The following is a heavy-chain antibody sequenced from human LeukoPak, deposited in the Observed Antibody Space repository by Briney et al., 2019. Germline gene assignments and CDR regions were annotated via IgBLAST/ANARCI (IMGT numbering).Heavy chain of an antibody. CDR1: GGSIRSGDYY. J-gene: IGHJ3*02. D-gene: IGHD3-10*01. V-gene: IGHV4-30-4*08. CDR2: IYYGGST. CDR3: ARGRGGVDGFDI. Sequence: PSQTLSLTCTVSGGSIRSGDYYWSWIRQPPGKGLEWIGYIYYGGSTYYNPSLKSRVTISIDTSKNQFSLKLSSVTAADTAVYYCARGRGGVDGFDIWGQGTMVTVSS.